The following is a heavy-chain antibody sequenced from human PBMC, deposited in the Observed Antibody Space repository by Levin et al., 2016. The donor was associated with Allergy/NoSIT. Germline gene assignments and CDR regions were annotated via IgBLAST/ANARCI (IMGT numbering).Heavy chain of an antibody. CDR2: ISGSGGRT. Sequence: WIRQPPGKGLEWVSFISGSGGRTHYADSVKGRFTISRDNSKNNLYLEMNFLRAEDTAVYYCAGRGVYINGYWGQGTLVTVSS. CDR3: AGRGVYINGY. D-gene: IGHD3-10*01. V-gene: IGHV3-23*01. J-gene: IGHJ4*02.